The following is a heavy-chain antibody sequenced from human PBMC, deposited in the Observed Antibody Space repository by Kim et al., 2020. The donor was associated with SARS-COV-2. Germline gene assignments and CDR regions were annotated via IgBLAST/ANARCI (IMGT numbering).Heavy chain of an antibody. CDR1: GGSISSYY. D-gene: IGHD1-26*01. V-gene: IGHV4-59*01. J-gene: IGHJ4*02. CDR3: ARGGFIGRPLGDY. CDR2: IYYSGST. Sequence: SETLSLTCTVSGGSISSYYWSWIRQPPGKGLEWIGYIYYSGSTNYNPSLKSRVTISVDTSKNQFSLKLSSVTAADTAVYYCARGGFIGRPLGDYWGQGTLVTVSS.